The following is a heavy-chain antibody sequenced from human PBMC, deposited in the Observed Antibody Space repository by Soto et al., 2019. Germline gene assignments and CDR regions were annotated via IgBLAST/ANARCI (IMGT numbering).Heavy chain of an antibody. Sequence: QVQLVQSGAEVKKPGSSVKVSCKDSGGTFSTYSMFWVRQAPGQGLEWMGRIIPMLGIANYAQRFQDRVTMTADKSTAPAYRELSSLRSEDTALYYCTIGSWSGAVFDIWGPGIMVTVSS. CDR1: GGTFSTYS. V-gene: IGHV1-69*02. J-gene: IGHJ3*02. CDR2: IIPMLGIA. CDR3: TIGSWSGAVFDI. D-gene: IGHD6-19*01.